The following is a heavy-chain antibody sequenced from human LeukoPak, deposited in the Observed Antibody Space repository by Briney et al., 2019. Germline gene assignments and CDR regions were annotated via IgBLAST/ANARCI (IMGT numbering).Heavy chain of an antibody. J-gene: IGHJ3*02. CDR2: IYYSGGT. Sequence: SETLSLTCTVSGGSISNYYWSWIRQPPGKGLEWIGYIYYSGGTNYNPSLKSRVTISVDTSKNQFSLKLSSVTAADTAVYYCARSGSGGMTFDIWGQGTMVTVSS. CDR1: GGSISNYY. V-gene: IGHV4-59*08. D-gene: IGHD2-8*02. CDR3: ARSGSGGMTFDI.